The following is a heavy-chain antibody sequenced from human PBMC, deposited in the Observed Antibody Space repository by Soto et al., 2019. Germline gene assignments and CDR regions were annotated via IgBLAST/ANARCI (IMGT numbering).Heavy chain of an antibody. Sequence: QVPLVQSGAEVKKPGASVKVSCKASGYTFTSYGISWVRQAPGQGLEWMGWISAYNGNTNYAQNLQGRVTMTTDTYTSTAYMELRSLRSDDTAVYYCARVGYYDFWSGYYHNWFDPWGQGTLVTVSS. CDR3: ARVGYYDFWSGYYHNWFDP. CDR1: GYTFTSYG. CDR2: ISAYNGNT. V-gene: IGHV1-18*01. J-gene: IGHJ5*02. D-gene: IGHD3-3*01.